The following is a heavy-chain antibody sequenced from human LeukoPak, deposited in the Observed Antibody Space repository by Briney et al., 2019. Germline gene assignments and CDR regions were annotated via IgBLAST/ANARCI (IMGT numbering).Heavy chain of an antibody. CDR2: IYSDGST. Sequence: GGSLRLSCVVNGLTVSSNYMSWVRQAPGKGPEWVSVIYSDGSTYYADSVKGRLTISRDNSQNTLYLQMNSLRAEDTAVYYCAKSPFSGSYSLGAYWGQGTLVTVSS. D-gene: IGHD1-26*01. CDR1: GLTVSSNY. CDR3: AKSPFSGSYSLGAY. J-gene: IGHJ4*02. V-gene: IGHV3-53*01.